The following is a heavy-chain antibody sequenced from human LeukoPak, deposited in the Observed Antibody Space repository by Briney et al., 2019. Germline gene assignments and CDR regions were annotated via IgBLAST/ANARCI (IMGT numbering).Heavy chain of an antibody. J-gene: IGHJ4*02. CDR2: TSSSGRTL. D-gene: IGHD3-10*01. CDR3: ARGLWVVRGVLFDY. CDR1: GFTFSSYE. Sequence: GGSLRLSCAASGFTFSSYEMNWVRQAPGKGLEWVSYTSSSGRTLYHAESVEGRFTISRDNAKNSLYLQMNSLRAEDTAVYYCARGLWVVRGVLFDYWGQGTLVTVSS. V-gene: IGHV3-48*03.